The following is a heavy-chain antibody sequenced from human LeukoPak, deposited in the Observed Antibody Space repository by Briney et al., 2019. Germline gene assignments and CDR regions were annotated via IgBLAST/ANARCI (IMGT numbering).Heavy chain of an antibody. V-gene: IGHV3-48*04. CDR2: ISSSSSTI. CDR3: ARAGFVGGYDWGGFDY. D-gene: IGHD5-12*01. CDR1: GFTFSSYS. J-gene: IGHJ4*02. Sequence: PGGSLRLSCAASGFTFSSYSMNWVRQAPGKGLEWVSYISSSSSTIYYADSVKGRFTISRDNAKNSLYLQMNSLRAEDTAVYYCARAGFVGGYDWGGFDYWGQGTLVTVSS.